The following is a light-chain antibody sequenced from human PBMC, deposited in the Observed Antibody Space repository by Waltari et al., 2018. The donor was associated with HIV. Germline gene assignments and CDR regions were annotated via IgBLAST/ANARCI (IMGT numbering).Light chain of an antibody. CDR3: ASYAGRNNFNV. V-gene: IGLV2-8*01. CDR2: EVS. Sequence: QSALTQPPSASGSLGQSVIISCTGTSRDVGGYNYVSWYQQHPGKAPKLMTYEVSKRPSGVPDRFSGSKSGNTASLTVSGLQAEDEADYYCASYAGRNNFNVFGTGTKVTVL. CDR1: SRDVGGYNY. J-gene: IGLJ1*01.